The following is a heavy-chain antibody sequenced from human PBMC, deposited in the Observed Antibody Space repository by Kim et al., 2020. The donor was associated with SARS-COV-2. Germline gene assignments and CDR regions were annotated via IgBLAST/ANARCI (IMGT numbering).Heavy chain of an antibody. CDR1: GGSFSGYY. CDR2: INHSGST. Sequence: SETLSLTCAVYGGSFSGYYWSWIRQPPGKGLAWIGEINHSGSTNYNPSLKSRVTISVDTSKNQFSLKLSSVTAAVTAVYYCARAGRQWLVRPIFYYFDYWGQGTLVTVSS. V-gene: IGHV4-34*01. J-gene: IGHJ4*02. D-gene: IGHD6-19*01. CDR3: ARAGRQWLVRPIFYYFDY.